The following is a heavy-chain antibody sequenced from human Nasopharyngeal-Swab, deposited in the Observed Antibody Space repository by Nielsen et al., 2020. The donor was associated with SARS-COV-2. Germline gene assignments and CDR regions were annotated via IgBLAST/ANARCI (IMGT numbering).Heavy chain of an antibody. CDR1: GGSFSGYY. CDR2: INHSGST. J-gene: IGHJ3*02. Sequence: SETLSLTCAVYGGSFSGYYWSWIRQPPGKGLEWIGEINHSGSTNYNPSLKSRVTISVDTPKNQFSLKLSSVTAADTAVYYCARGDSSSSPAFDIWGQGTMVTVSS. D-gene: IGHD6-6*01. CDR3: ARGDSSSSPAFDI. V-gene: IGHV4-34*01.